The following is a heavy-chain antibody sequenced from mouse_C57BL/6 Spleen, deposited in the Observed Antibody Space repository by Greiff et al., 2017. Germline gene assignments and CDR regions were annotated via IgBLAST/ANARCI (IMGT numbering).Heavy chain of an antibody. J-gene: IGHJ3*01. CDR3: ARGAYSNYEAWFAY. CDR2: IDPSDSET. D-gene: IGHD2-5*01. V-gene: IGHV1-52*01. CDR1: GYTFTSYW. Sequence: VQLQQSGAELVRPGSSVKLSCKASGYTFTSYWMHWVKQRPIQGLEWIGNIDPSDSETHYNQKFKDKATLTVDKSSSTAYMQLSSLTSEDSAVYYCARGAYSNYEAWFAYWGQGTLVTVSA.